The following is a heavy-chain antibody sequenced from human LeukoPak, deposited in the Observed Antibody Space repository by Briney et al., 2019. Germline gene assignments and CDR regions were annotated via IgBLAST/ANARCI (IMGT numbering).Heavy chain of an antibody. Sequence: ASVKVSCKASGYTFTSYAISWVRQAPGQGLEWMGWISAYNGNRNYAQKLQGIVTMTTDTSTSTAYMELRSLRSDDTAVYYCARDSSAMVPNYFDYWGQGTLVTVSS. J-gene: IGHJ4*02. D-gene: IGHD5-18*01. CDR3: ARDSSAMVPNYFDY. V-gene: IGHV1-18*01. CDR2: ISAYNGNR. CDR1: GYTFTSYA.